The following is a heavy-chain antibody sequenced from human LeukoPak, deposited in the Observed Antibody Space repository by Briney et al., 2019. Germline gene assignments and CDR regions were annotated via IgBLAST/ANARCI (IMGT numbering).Heavy chain of an antibody. CDR1: GGSISSGSYY. J-gene: IGHJ6*03. V-gene: IGHV4-61*02. CDR3: ARPSHYYYYMNV. Sequence: SETLSLTCTVSGGSISSGSYYWSWIRQPAGKGLEWIGRIYTSGSTNYNPSLKSRVTISVDTSKNQFSLKLSSVTAADTAVYYCARPSHYYYYMNVWGKGTTVTVSS. CDR2: IYTSGST.